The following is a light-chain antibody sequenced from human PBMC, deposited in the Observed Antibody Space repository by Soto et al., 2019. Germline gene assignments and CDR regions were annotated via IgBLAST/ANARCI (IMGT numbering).Light chain of an antibody. CDR3: QRYNNWPLT. CDR1: QSVSSSY. Sequence: EIVLTQSPGTLSLSPGERATLSCRASQSVSSSYLAWYQQKPGQAPRLLMYGASSRATGIPDRFRGSGSGTDFTLTINSLQSEDFAVYYCQRYNNWPLTFGGGTKVESK. V-gene: IGKV3-20*01. J-gene: IGKJ4*01. CDR2: GAS.